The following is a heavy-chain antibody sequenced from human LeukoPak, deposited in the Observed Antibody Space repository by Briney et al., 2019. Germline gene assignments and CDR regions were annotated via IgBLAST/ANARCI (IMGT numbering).Heavy chain of an antibody. CDR3: AKEVHGYGGYYFDY. Sequence: GGSLRLSCTASGFTFSSYAMSWVRQAPGKGLEWVSAISGSGGSTYYADSVKGRFTISRDNSKNTLYLQMNSLRAEDTAVYCCAKEVHGYGGYYFDYWGQGTLVTVSS. CDR2: ISGSGGST. J-gene: IGHJ4*02. V-gene: IGHV3-23*01. CDR1: GFTFSSYA. D-gene: IGHD5-18*01.